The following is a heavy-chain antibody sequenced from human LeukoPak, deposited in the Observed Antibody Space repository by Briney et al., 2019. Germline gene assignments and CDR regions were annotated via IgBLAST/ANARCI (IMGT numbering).Heavy chain of an antibody. J-gene: IGHJ5*02. CDR1: GGAFSSYA. CDR2: IIPIFGTA. V-gene: IGHV1-69*13. CDR3: AIGKLASRRGSWFDP. Sequence: SVKVSCKASGGAFSSYAISWVRQAPGQGLEWMGGIIPIFGTANYAQKFQGRVTITADESTSTAYMELSSLRSEDTAVYYCAIGKLASRRGSWFDPWGQGTLVTVSS. D-gene: IGHD6-6*01.